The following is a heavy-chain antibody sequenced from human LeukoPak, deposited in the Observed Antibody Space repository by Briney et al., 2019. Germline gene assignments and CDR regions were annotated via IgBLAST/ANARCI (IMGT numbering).Heavy chain of an antibody. V-gene: IGHV3-53*01. Sequence: GGSLRLSCAASGFTVSSNYMSWVRQAPGKGLEWVSVIYSGGSTYYADSVKGRFTISRDNSKNTLYLQMNSLRGEDTAVYYCARSYSGWNKYYFDYWGQGTLVTVSS. J-gene: IGHJ4*02. CDR2: IYSGGST. CDR3: ARSYSGWNKYYFDY. D-gene: IGHD6-19*01. CDR1: GFTVSSNY.